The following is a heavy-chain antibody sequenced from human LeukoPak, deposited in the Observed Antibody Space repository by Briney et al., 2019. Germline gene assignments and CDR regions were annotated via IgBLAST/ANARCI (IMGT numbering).Heavy chain of an antibody. Sequence: SQTLSLTCTVSGGSISSGDYYWSWIRQPPGKGLEWIGYIYYSGSTYYNPSLKSRVTISVDTSKNQFSLKLSSVTAADTAVYYCARVKDGSGSYYHPDAFDIWGQGTMVTVSS. CDR1: GGSISSGDYY. V-gene: IGHV4-30-4*08. D-gene: IGHD3-10*01. CDR3: ARVKDGSGSYYHPDAFDI. J-gene: IGHJ3*02. CDR2: IYYSGST.